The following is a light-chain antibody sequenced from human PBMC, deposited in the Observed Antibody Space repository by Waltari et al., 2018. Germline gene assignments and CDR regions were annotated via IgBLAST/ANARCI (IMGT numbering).Light chain of an antibody. CDR1: SSDVGGYNY. J-gene: IGLJ2*01. CDR3: SSYAGSNNYVL. CDR2: EVN. Sequence: QSALTQPPSASGSPGPSVTISCTGTSSDVGGYNYVPWYQQHPGKAPKLMIYEVNNRPSGVPDRFSGSKSGNTASLTVSGLQAEDEADYYCSSYAGSNNYVLFGGGTKLTVL. V-gene: IGLV2-8*01.